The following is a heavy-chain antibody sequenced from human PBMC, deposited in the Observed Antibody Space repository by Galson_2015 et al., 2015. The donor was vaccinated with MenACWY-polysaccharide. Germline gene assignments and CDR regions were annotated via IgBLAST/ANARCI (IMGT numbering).Heavy chain of an antibody. CDR2: ISVYNGNT. Sequence: SVKVSCKASGYTFTSNGISWVRQAPGQGLEWMGWISVYNGNTKYAQNLQGRVTMTTDTSTSTAYMELRSLRSDDTAVYYCARDFLSTVTTRPGYWGQGTLVTVSS. V-gene: IGHV1-18*01. CDR1: GYTFTSNG. J-gene: IGHJ4*02. CDR3: ARDFLSTVTTRPGY. D-gene: IGHD4-17*01.